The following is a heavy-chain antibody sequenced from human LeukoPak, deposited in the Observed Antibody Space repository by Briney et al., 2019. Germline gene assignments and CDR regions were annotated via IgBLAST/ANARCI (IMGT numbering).Heavy chain of an antibody. CDR2: ISYSGTT. CDR3: ARHSGWELRGFDP. Sequence: PSETLSLTCTVSGGSIISYYWSWIRQPPGKRLEWIGYISYSGTTNYNPSLKSRLTISVDASKNHFSLKLNSVTAADTAVYYCARHSGWELRGFDPWGQGTLVTVSS. J-gene: IGHJ5*02. D-gene: IGHD1-26*01. V-gene: IGHV4-59*08. CDR1: GGSIISYY.